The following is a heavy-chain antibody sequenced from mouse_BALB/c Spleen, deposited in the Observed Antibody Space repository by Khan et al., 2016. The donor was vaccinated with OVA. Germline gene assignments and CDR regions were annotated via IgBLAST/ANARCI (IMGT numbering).Heavy chain of an antibody. CDR3: RRRNGDVAWFVY. D-gene: IGHD4-1*01. CDR2: IYPGNTDT. V-gene: IGHV1-5*01. Sequence: VQLQQSGTVLARPGASVKMSCKASGYTFTSYWMHWVKQRPGQGLEWIGDIYPGNTDTNYNQKFTGKAKLTAVTSTSPAYMEPSSLTNEASAVYDCRRRNGDVAWFVYWGQRTLVTVSA. CDR1: GYTFTSYW. J-gene: IGHJ3*01.